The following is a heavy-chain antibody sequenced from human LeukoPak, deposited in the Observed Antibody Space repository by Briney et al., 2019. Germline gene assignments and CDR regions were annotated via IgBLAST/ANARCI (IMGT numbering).Heavy chain of an antibody. Sequence: RGSLRLSCAASGFTFSSYGMHWVRQAPGKGLEWVAVISYDGSNKYYADSVKGRFTISRDNSKNTLYLQMNSLRAEDTAVYYCARDIGGMDVWGQGTTVTVSS. V-gene: IGHV3-30*03. CDR1: GFTFSSYG. D-gene: IGHD3-10*01. CDR3: ARDIGGMDV. J-gene: IGHJ6*02. CDR2: ISYDGSNK.